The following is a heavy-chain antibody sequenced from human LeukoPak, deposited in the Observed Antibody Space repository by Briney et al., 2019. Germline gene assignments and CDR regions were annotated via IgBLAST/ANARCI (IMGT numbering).Heavy chain of an antibody. V-gene: IGHV3-7*01. J-gene: IGHJ4*01. CDR2: INRDGSEK. CDR3: SFSLNY. CDR1: GLTFGTSW. Sequence: GGSLRLSCAASGLTFGTSWMDWVRQAPGKGLEWVANINRDGSEKYYEDSVKGRFTISRDNTKNSLYLQMNSLRPEDTAIYYCSFSLNYWGPGTLVTVSS.